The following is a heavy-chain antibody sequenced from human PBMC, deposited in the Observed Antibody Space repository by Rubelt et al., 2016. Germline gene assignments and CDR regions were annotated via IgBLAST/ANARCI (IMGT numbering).Heavy chain of an antibody. Sequence: TLSLTCTVSGGSISSYYWSWIRQHPGKGLEWIGYTYYSGSTYYNPSLKSRVTISVDTSKNQFSLKLSSVTAADTAVYYCARGQVGYCSSTSCYNWFDPWGQGTLVTVSS. J-gene: IGHJ5*02. CDR2: TYYSGST. CDR1: GGSISSYY. V-gene: IGHV4-31*03. CDR3: ARGQVGYCSSTSCYNWFDP. D-gene: IGHD2-2*01.